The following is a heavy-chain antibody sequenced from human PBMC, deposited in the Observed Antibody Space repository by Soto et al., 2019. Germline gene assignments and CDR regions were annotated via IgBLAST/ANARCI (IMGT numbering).Heavy chain of an antibody. V-gene: IGHV1-24*01. Sequence: GASVKVSCKVSGYTLTELSMHWVRQAPGKGLEWMGGFDPEDGETIYAQKFQGRVTMTEDTSTDTAYMELSSLRSEDTAVYYCATPIYCSSTSCYDYWGQGTLVPVSS. CDR2: FDPEDGET. CDR3: ATPIYCSSTSCYDY. D-gene: IGHD2-2*01. CDR1: GYTLTELS. J-gene: IGHJ4*02.